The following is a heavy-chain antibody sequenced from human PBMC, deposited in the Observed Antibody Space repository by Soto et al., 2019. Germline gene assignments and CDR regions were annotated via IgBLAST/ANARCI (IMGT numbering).Heavy chain of an antibody. CDR2: ITPNSGGT. V-gene: IGHV1-2*02. Sequence: QVQLVQSGAEVKKPGSSVKVSCKASGYTFTGDYMHWVRQAPGQGLEWMGWITPNSGGTNYAQKVQGRVTMTRDTSISTAYRELSRLRSDDTAVYYCARGVHSSGYYDWGQGTLVTVSS. CDR3: ARGVHSSGYYD. CDR1: GYTFTGDY. J-gene: IGHJ4*02. D-gene: IGHD3-22*01.